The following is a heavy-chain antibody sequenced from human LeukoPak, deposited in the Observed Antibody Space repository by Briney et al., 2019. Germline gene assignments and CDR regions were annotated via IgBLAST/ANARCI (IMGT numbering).Heavy chain of an antibody. Sequence: EASVKVSCKASGYTFTSYGISWVRQAPGQGLEWMGWISAYNGNTNYAQKLQGRVTMTRDTSISTAYMELSRLRSDDTAVYYCARERRYCSGGSCLSYAFDIWGQGTMVTVSS. J-gene: IGHJ3*02. CDR2: ISAYNGNT. D-gene: IGHD2-15*01. V-gene: IGHV1-18*01. CDR3: ARERRYCSGGSCLSYAFDI. CDR1: GYTFTSYG.